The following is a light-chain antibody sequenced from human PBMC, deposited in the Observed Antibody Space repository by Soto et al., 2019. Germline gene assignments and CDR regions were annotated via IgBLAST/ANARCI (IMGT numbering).Light chain of an antibody. Sequence: QSVLTQPPSASGTPGQRATISCSGSSSNIGINTVNWYQQLPGTAPKLLIYSSNQRPSGVPDRFSGSKSGTSASLAISGLQSEDEADYYCAAWDDSLNGPVFGTGTKLTVL. J-gene: IGLJ1*01. CDR2: SSN. CDR3: AAWDDSLNGPV. V-gene: IGLV1-44*01. CDR1: SSNIGINT.